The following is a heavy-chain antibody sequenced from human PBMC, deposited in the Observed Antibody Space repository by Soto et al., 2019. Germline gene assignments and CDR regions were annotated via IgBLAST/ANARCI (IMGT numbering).Heavy chain of an antibody. CDR3: ARSLWSPYFYYGLDV. V-gene: IGHV3-74*01. CDR1: GLALSRYW. D-gene: IGHD2-21*01. CDR2: INSGGNIT. Sequence: PGGSLRLSCTASGLALSRYWMYWVRQAPGKGLVWVSHINSGGNITPYAESVRGRFTISRDNSKNTLYLDMHSLTTDDTAVYFCARSLWSPYFYYGLDVWGHGTTVTVSS. J-gene: IGHJ6*02.